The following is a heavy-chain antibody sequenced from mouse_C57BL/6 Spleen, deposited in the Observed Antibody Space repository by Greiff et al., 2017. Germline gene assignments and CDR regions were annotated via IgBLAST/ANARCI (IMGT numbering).Heavy chain of an antibody. J-gene: IGHJ3*01. D-gene: IGHD2-2*01. CDR3: ARYDYGYSWFAY. CDR1: GYTFTDYY. Sequence: VQLQQSGPELVKPGASVKISCKASGYTFTDYYMNWVKQSHGKSLEWIGDINPNNGGTSYNQKFKGKATLTVDKSSSTAYMELRSLTSEDSAVYYCARYDYGYSWFAYWGQGTLVTVSA. CDR2: INPNNGGT. V-gene: IGHV1-26*01.